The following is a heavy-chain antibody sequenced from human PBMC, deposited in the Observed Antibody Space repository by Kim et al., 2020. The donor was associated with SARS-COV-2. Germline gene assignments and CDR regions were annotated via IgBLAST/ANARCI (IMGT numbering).Heavy chain of an antibody. V-gene: IGHV4-31*02. Sequence: YYHASLKSRVTISVDTSKNLFSLKLSSVTAADTAVYYCARVVVGATGWFDPWGQGTLVTVSS. J-gene: IGHJ5*02. D-gene: IGHD2-15*01. CDR3: ARVVVGATGWFDP.